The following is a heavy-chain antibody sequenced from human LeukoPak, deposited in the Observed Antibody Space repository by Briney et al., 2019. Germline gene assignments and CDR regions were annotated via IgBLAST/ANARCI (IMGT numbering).Heavy chain of an antibody. D-gene: IGHD3-9*01. CDR1: GGTFSSYA. V-gene: IGHV1-69*13. CDR2: IIPIFGTA. CDR3: ARGFPARTRLGSGPGESAPKEKGLLTGYYRLDY. J-gene: IGHJ4*02. Sequence: GASVKVSCKASGGTFSSYAISWVRQAPGQGLEWMGGIIPIFGTANYAQKFQGRVTITADESTSTAYMELSSLRSEDTAVYYCARGFPARTRLGSGPGESAPKEKGLLTGYYRLDYWGQGTLVTVSS.